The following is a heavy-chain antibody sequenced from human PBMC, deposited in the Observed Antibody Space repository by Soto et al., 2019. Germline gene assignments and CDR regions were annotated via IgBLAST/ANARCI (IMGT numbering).Heavy chain of an antibody. J-gene: IGHJ4*02. Sequence: SETLSLTCSFSGDSISRSSYNLGWIRQSPGEGLEWIASITNNGGTQYNPSLKSRVTIFVDTSKNEFSLKVTSVTAADTGVYSCASRYAPSEFDHWGQGSLVTVSS. V-gene: IGHV4-39*01. CDR1: GDSISRSSYN. D-gene: IGHD2-2*01. CDR3: ASRYAPSEFDH. CDR2: ITNNGGT.